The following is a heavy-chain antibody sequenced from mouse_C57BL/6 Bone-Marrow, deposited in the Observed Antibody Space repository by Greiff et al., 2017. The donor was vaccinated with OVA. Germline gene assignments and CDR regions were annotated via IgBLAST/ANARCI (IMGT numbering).Heavy chain of an antibody. CDR2: INPSTGGT. CDR1: GYSFTGYY. Sequence: EVKLQESGPELVKPGASVKISCKASGYSFTGYYMNWVKQSPEKSLEWIGEINPSTGGTTYNQKFKAKATLTVDKSSSTAYMQLKSLTSEDSAVYYCARTGPYYYGSSSLFAYWGQGTLVTVSA. CDR3: ARTGPYYYGSSSLFAY. J-gene: IGHJ3*01. V-gene: IGHV1-42*01. D-gene: IGHD1-1*01.